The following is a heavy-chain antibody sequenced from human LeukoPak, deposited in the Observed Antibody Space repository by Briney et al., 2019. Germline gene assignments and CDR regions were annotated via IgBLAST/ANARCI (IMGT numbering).Heavy chain of an antibody. CDR1: GFTFSRYW. J-gene: IGHJ4*02. CDR3: ARGRGGYSSSWLDY. Sequence: GGSLRLSCEASGFTFSRYWMSWVRQAPGKGLEWVANIKQDGSEKYYVDSVKGRFTISRDNAKNSLYLQMNSLRAEDTAVYYCARGRGGYSSSWLDYWGQGTLVTVSS. D-gene: IGHD6-13*01. V-gene: IGHV3-7*01. CDR2: IKQDGSEK.